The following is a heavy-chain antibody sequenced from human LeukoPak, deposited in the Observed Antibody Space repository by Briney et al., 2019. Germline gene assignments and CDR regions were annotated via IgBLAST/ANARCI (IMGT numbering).Heavy chain of an antibody. D-gene: IGHD4-17*01. Sequence: SETLSLTCTISGGSTNTYYWSWIRQPPGKGLEWIGYIYYIGSTNYSPSLKSRATISVDTSKNQFSLKLSSVTAADTAVYYCASKSSDHGELRFDYWGQGTLVTVSS. CDR3: ASKSSDHGELRFDY. V-gene: IGHV4-59*01. CDR1: GGSTNTYY. CDR2: IYYIGST. J-gene: IGHJ4*02.